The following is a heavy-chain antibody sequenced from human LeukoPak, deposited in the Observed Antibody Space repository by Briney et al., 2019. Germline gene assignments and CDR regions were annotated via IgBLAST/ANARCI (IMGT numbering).Heavy chain of an antibody. J-gene: IGHJ4*02. Sequence: SETLSLTCAVYGGSFSPYYWSWIRQPPEKGLEWIGEINHSGSTNHNPSLKSRVTISVDTSKNQFSLKLSSVTAAATAVYYCARGGLYCGGDCYVDHWGQGSRVTVSS. CDR2: INHSGST. D-gene: IGHD2-21*02. V-gene: IGHV4-34*01. CDR1: GGSFSPYY. CDR3: ARGGLYCGGDCYVDH.